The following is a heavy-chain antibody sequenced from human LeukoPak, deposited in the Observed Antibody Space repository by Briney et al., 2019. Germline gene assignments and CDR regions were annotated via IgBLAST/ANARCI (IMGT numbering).Heavy chain of an antibody. Sequence: SGGSLRLSCVGSRFTISKYWMHRVRQAPGTGLVWVSRIHPDGSITTYADSVKGRFTISRDNAENTLYLQMNSLRAEDTGVYYCAPQQAYSPYNWFDPWGQGTLVTVSS. D-gene: IGHD5-12*01. CDR3: APQQAYSPYNWFDP. V-gene: IGHV3-74*03. CDR1: RFTISKYW. CDR2: IHPDGSIT. J-gene: IGHJ5*02.